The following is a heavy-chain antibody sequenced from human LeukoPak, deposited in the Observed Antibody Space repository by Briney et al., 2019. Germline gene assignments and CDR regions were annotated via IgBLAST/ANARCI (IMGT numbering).Heavy chain of an antibody. Sequence: ASVKVSCKASGYAFTSYGISWVRQAPGQGLEWMGWISAYNGNTNYAQKLQGRVTMTTDTSTSTAYMELRSLRSDDTAVYYCARGRIVPATAWFDPWGQGTLVTVSS. CDR2: ISAYNGNT. J-gene: IGHJ5*02. CDR1: GYAFTSYG. D-gene: IGHD2-2*01. V-gene: IGHV1-18*01. CDR3: ARGRIVPATAWFDP.